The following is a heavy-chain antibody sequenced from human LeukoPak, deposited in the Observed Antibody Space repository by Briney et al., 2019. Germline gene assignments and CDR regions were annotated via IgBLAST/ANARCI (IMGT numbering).Heavy chain of an antibody. CDR1: GFIFNNAW. CDR3: VKVRGRARVGYFDY. V-gene: IGHV3-74*01. D-gene: IGHD1-26*01. Sequence: GGSLRLSCEASGFIFNNAWMGWVRQAPGKGLEWVGRINKDGSVTDYAESVKGRFSISRDNAKNTLYLQMNSPRVEDTAIYYCVKVRGRARVGYFDYWGQGTLVTVSS. CDR2: INKDGSVT. J-gene: IGHJ4*02.